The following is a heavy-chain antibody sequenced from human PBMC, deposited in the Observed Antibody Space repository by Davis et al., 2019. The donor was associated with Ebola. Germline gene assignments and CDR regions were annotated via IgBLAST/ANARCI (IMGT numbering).Heavy chain of an antibody. CDR1: GFSFSTYW. CDR2: IKTDGSEE. CDR3: ARWGLRGNYDSWSGSDYYFDY. Sequence: GGSLRLSCATSGFSFSTYWMSWVRQAPGKGLEWVATIKTDGSEEHYVDSVKGRFIMSRDNAKNSLYLQLDSLRDDDTAVYYCARWGLRGNYDSWSGSDYYFDYWGQGTLVTVSS. D-gene: IGHD3-3*01. J-gene: IGHJ4*02. V-gene: IGHV3-7*01.